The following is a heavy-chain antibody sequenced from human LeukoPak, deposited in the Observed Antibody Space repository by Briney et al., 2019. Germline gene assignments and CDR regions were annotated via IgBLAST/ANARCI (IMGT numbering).Heavy chain of an antibody. D-gene: IGHD1-26*01. CDR3: ARGSKHLFSYYYYYMDV. J-gene: IGHJ6*03. CDR2: ISAYNGNT. V-gene: IGHV1-18*01. Sequence: ASVKVSCKASGYTFTSYGISWVRQAPGQGLEWMGWISAYNGNTNYAQKLQGRVTMTTDTSTSTAYMELRGLRSDDTAAYYCARGSKHLFSYYYYYMDVWGKGTTVTVSS. CDR1: GYTFTSYG.